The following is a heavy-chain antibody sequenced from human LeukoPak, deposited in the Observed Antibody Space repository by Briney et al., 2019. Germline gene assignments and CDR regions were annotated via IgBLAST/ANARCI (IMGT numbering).Heavy chain of an antibody. CDR2: INSDGSST. CDR3: ARDHVVGSQLWLIDY. J-gene: IGHJ4*02. V-gene: IGHV3-74*01. Sequence: GGSLRLSCAVSGLTFSSSWMDWVRQAPGKGLVWVSRINSDGSSTSYADSVKGRFTIPRDNAKNTLYLQMNSLRAEDTAVYYCARDHVVGSQLWLIDYWGQGTLVTVSS. CDR1: GLTFSSSW. D-gene: IGHD5-18*01.